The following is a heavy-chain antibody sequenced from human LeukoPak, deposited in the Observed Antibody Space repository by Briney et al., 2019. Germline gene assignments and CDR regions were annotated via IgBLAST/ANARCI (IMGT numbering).Heavy chain of an antibody. J-gene: IGHJ2*01. CDR3: ARVSESEWNFDL. CDR1: GFTFSSYS. V-gene: IGHV3-21*01. Sequence: GSLRLSCAASGFTFSSYSMNWVRQAPGKGLEWVSSISSSSSYIYYADSVKGRFTISRDNAKNSLYLQMNSLRAEDTAVYYCARVSESEWNFDLWGRGTLVTVSS. D-gene: IGHD1-14*01. CDR2: ISSSSSYI.